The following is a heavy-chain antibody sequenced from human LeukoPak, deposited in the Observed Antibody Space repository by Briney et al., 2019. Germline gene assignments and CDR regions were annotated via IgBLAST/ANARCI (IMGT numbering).Heavy chain of an antibody. V-gene: IGHV1-18*01. Sequence: ASVKVSCKASGYTFTSYGISWVRQAPGQGLEWMGWISAYNGNTNYAQKLQGRVTMTTDTSTSTAYMELRSLRSDDTAVYYCARSGLLWFGELFPSYWYFDLWGRSTLVTVSS. CDR3: ARSGLLWFGELFPSYWYFDL. CDR2: ISAYNGNT. D-gene: IGHD3-10*01. J-gene: IGHJ2*01. CDR1: GYTFTSYG.